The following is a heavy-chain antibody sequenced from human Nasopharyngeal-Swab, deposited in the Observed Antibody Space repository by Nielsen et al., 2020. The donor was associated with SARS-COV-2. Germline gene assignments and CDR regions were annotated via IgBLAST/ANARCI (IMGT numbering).Heavy chain of an antibody. V-gene: IGHV3-30*18. J-gene: IGHJ4*02. CDR3: AKLGIAVVGSDY. Sequence: GESLKISCAASGFTFSSYGMHWVRQAPGKGLEWVAVISYDGSNKYYADSVKGRFTISRDNSKNTLYLQMNSLRAEDTAVYYCAKLGIAVVGSDYWGQGTLVTVSS. D-gene: IGHD6-19*01. CDR1: GFTFSSYG. CDR2: ISYDGSNK.